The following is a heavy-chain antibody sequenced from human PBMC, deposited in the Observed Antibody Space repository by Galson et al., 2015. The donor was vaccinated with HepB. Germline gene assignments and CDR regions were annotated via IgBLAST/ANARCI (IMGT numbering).Heavy chain of an antibody. D-gene: IGHD3-22*01. CDR1: GFTFSDYY. CDR3: ATNYYASSGYYHDAFDI. Sequence: SLRLSCAASGFTFSDYYMSWIRQAPGKGLEWVSYISSSSSYTNYADSVKGRFTISRDNAKNSLYLQMNSLRAEDTAVYYCATNYYASSGYYHDAFDIWGQGTMVTVSS. CDR2: ISSSSSYT. J-gene: IGHJ3*02. V-gene: IGHV3-11*03.